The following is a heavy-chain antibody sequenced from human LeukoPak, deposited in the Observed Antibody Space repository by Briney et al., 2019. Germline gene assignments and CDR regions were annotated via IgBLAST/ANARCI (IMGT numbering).Heavy chain of an antibody. J-gene: IGHJ4*02. V-gene: IGHV3-23*01. CDR3: ARLPTFYYDSSGYHYDY. CDR2: TAGSGISK. D-gene: IGHD3-22*01. CDR1: GFTFNNNA. Sequence: GGSLRLSCVASGFTFNNNAMSWVRQAPGRGLEWASSTAGSGISKDYADSVKGRFTISKDKSKNTLYLQMDNLRAEDTGVYFCARLPTFYYDSSGYHYDYWGQGTLVTVSS.